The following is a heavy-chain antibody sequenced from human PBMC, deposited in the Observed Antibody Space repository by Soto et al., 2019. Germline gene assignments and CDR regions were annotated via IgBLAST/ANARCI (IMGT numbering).Heavy chain of an antibody. Sequence: PGGSLILSCAASGFTFSSYGMHWVRQAPGKGLEWVAVISYDGSNKYYADSVKGRFTISRVNSKNTLYLQMNSLRAEDTAVYYCTSSDSSSWYAGAFDIWGQGTMVTVSS. CDR3: TSSDSSSWYAGAFDI. J-gene: IGHJ3*02. CDR1: GFTFSSYG. CDR2: ISYDGSNK. D-gene: IGHD6-13*01. V-gene: IGHV3-30*03.